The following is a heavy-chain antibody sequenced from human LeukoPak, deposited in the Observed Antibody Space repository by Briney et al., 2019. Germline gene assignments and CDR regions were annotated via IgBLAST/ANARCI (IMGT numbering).Heavy chain of an antibody. CDR2: IFYSGNT. Sequence: PSETLPLTCTVSGGSIIRDDFYWGWIRQPPGKGLEWIGSIFYSGNTYYNSSLKSRVTISVDKSKNQFSLILTSVTAADTAVYYCARYRCGYRCWFAPWSQGTLVTVSS. CDR3: ARYRCGYRCWFAP. D-gene: IGHD6-25*01. CDR1: GGSIIRDDFY. V-gene: IGHV4-39*07. J-gene: IGHJ5*02.